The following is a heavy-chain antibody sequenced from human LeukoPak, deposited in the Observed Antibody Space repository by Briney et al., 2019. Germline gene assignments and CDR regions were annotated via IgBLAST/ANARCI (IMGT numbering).Heavy chain of an antibody. V-gene: IGHV4-39*07. J-gene: IGHJ4*02. CDR3: ARMSVVTRCLDY. D-gene: IGHD4-23*01. CDR1: GGSISSSSYY. CDR2: INHSGST. Sequence: PSETLSLTCTVSGGSISSSSYYWSWIRQPPGKGLEWIGEINHSGSTNYNPSLKSRVTISVDTSKNQFSLKLSSVTAADTAVYYCARMSVVTRCLDYWGQGTLVTVSS.